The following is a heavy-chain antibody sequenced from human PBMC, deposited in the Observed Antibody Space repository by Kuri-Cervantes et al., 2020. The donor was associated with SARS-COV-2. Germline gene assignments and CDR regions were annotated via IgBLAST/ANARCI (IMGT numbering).Heavy chain of an antibody. Sequence: GSLRLSCTVSGGSISSYYWSWIRQPPGKGLEWIGYIYYSGSTNYNPSLKSRVTMSVDTSKNQFSLKLSSVTAADTAVYYCARVSRPYYFDYWGQGTLVTVSS. CDR3: ARVSRPYYFDY. CDR2: IYYSGST. J-gene: IGHJ4*02. CDR1: GGSISSYY. V-gene: IGHV4-59*01.